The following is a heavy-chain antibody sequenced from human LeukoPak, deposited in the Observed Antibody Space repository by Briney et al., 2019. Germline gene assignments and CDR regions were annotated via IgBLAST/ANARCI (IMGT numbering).Heavy chain of an antibody. Sequence: GGSLRLSCAASGFTFSNYAMSWVRQAPGKGLEWVSSVSGSGGSTYYADSVKGRFTISRDNSKNTLYLQMNSLRAEDAAVYYCAKGGNPDYWGQGTLVTVSS. CDR2: VSGSGGST. V-gene: IGHV3-23*01. CDR3: AKGGNPDY. CDR1: GFTFSNYA. J-gene: IGHJ4*02.